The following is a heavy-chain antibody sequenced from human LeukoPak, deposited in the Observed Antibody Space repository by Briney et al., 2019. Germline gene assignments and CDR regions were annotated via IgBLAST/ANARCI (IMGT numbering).Heavy chain of an antibody. J-gene: IGHJ4*02. D-gene: IGHD6-19*01. CDR3: GKTTTGYSSGRNPAWPVDY. CDR1: GFTFSSYA. CDR2: VFGSGGSA. Sequence: GGSLRLSCTASGFTFSSYAMYWVRQAPGKGLEWVSGVFGSGGSAHYADAVKGRFTISRDNSQNTVYLQMNSLRAEDTAVYYCGKTTTGYSSGRNPAWPVDYWGQGTLVTVSS. V-gene: IGHV3-23*01.